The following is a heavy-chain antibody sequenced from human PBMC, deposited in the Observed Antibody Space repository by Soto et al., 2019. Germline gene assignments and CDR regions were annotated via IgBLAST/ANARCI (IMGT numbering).Heavy chain of an antibody. Sequence: QVQLVQSGAEVKKPGASVKVSCKASGYTFTSYYMHWVRQAPGQGLEWMGIINPSGGSTSYAQKSQGIVTMTRDPSTRTVYMELSSLTSEDTAVYYCARVYWSGGSCYSVDYWGQGNLVTVSS. D-gene: IGHD2-15*01. CDR1: GYTFTSYY. V-gene: IGHV1-46*03. CDR2: INPSGGST. CDR3: ARVYWSGGSCYSVDY. J-gene: IGHJ4*02.